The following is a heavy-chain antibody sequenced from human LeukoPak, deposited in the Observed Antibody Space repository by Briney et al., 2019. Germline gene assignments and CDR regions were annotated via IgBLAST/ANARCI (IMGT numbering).Heavy chain of an antibody. CDR1: GDSISSYY. Sequence: KSSETLSLTCTVSGDSISSYYWSWIRQPAGKGLEWIGRMSISGSTNYNPSLKSRVTMSVDTSKNQFSQKVNSVTAADTAIYYCAREGTFDIWGQGTMVTVSS. CDR3: AREGTFDI. V-gene: IGHV4-4*07. CDR2: MSISGST. J-gene: IGHJ3*02.